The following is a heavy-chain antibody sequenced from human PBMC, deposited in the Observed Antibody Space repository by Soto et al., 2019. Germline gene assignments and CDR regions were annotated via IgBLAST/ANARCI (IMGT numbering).Heavy chain of an antibody. V-gene: IGHV1-18*04. D-gene: IGHD6-6*01. CDR3: ARAHSSFSAYGMDV. CDR1: GYTFTGYY. CDR2: TNPNNGNT. Sequence: ASVKVSCKASGYTFTGYYIHWVRQAPGQGLEWMGWTNPNNGNTNYAQKLQGRVTVTTDTSTSTAYMELRSLRSDDTAVYYCARAHSSFSAYGMDVWGQGTTVTVYS. J-gene: IGHJ6*02.